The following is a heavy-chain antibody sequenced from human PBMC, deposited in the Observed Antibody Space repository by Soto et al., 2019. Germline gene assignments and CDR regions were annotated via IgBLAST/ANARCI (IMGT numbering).Heavy chain of an antibody. Sequence: ASVKVSCKASGYTFTSYYMHWVRQAPGQGLEWMGIINPSGGSTSYAQKFQGRVTMTRDTSTSTVYMELSSLRSEDTAVYYCARDYCSSTSCYGKYYYYYLVVWGKGTTVTVSS. CDR3: ARDYCSSTSCYGKYYYYYLVV. D-gene: IGHD2-2*01. CDR2: INPSGGST. J-gene: IGHJ6*03. CDR1: GYTFTSYY. V-gene: IGHV1-46*03.